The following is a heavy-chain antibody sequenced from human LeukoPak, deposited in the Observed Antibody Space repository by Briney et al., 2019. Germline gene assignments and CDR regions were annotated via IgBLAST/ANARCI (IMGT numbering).Heavy chain of an antibody. CDR3: AKDVAAAGIGFDY. J-gene: IGHJ4*02. D-gene: IGHD6-13*01. Sequence: PGGSLRLSCAASGFTFSSYGMHWVRQAPGKGLEWVAVISYDGSNKYYADSVKGRFTNSRDNSKNTLYLQMNSLRAEDTAVYYCAKDVAAAGIGFDYWGQGTLVTVSS. V-gene: IGHV3-30*18. CDR1: GFTFSSYG. CDR2: ISYDGSNK.